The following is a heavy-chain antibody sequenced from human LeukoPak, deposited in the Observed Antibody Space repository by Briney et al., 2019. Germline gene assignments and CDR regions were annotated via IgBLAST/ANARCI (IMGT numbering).Heavy chain of an antibody. CDR3: ARRRGYSYGYGDY. CDR2: IIPIFGSS. Sequence: GSSVKVSCKASGGTFNNYAINWVRQAPGQGLEWMGGIIPIFGSSNYAQKFQGRVTITADESTTTAYMELSSLRSEDTAVYYCARRRGYSYGYGDYWGQGTLVTVSS. CDR1: GGTFNNYA. J-gene: IGHJ4*02. D-gene: IGHD5-18*01. V-gene: IGHV1-69*01.